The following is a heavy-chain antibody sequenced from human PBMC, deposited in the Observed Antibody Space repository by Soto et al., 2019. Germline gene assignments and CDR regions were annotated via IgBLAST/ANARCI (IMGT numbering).Heavy chain of an antibody. CDR2: IYYSGST. Sequence: PSETLSLTCTVSGGSISSYYWSWIRQPPGKGLEWIGYIYYSGSTNYNPSLKSRVTISVDTSKNQFSLKLSSVTAADTAVYHCARIPGIAVAGTRWGERRTKTENDYWGQGTLVTVSS. CDR3: ARIPGIAVAGTRWGERRTKTENDY. J-gene: IGHJ4*02. D-gene: IGHD6-19*01. V-gene: IGHV4-59*01. CDR1: GGSISSYY.